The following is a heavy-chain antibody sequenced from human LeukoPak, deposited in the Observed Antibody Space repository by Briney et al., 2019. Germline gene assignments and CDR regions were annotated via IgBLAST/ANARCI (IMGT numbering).Heavy chain of an antibody. CDR1: GFTFSSYA. CDR3: ARDFLDYSSTSCHINYYYYMDV. J-gene: IGHJ6*03. CDR2: ISYDGSNK. Sequence: GGSLRLSCAASGFTFSSYAMHWVRQAPGKGLEWVAVISYDGSNKYYADSVKGRFTISRDNSKNTLYLQMNSLRAEDTAVYYCARDFLDYSSTSCHINYYYYMDVWGKGTTVTVSS. V-gene: IGHV3-30*01. D-gene: IGHD2-2*01.